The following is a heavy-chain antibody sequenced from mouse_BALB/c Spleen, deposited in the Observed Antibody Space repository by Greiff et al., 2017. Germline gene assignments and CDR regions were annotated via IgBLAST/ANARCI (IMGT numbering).Heavy chain of an antibody. D-gene: IGHD1-1*01. J-gene: IGHJ3*01. V-gene: IGHV5-6*01. CDR3: ANYGSSYEFAY. CDR1: GFTFSSYG. Sequence: EVQVVESGGDLVKPGGSLKLSCAASGFTFSSYGMSWVRQTPDKRLEWVATISSGGSYTYYPDSVKGRFTISRDNAKNTLYLQMSSLKSEDTAMYYCANYGSSYEFAYWGQGTLVTVSA. CDR2: ISSGGSYT.